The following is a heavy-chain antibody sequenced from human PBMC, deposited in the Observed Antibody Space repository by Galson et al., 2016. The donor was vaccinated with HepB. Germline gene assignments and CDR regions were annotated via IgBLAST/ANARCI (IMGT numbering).Heavy chain of an antibody. J-gene: IGHJ4*02. V-gene: IGHV3-30*03. CDR1: GFSFHNYG. CDR2: ISHDGTVV. D-gene: IGHD3-22*01. CDR3: ARVDEGYYYLIDN. Sequence: SLRLSCAASGFSFHNYGMHWVRQAPGKGLEWLAVISHDGTVVYYADALKGRFTISRDNAKNSLYLQMNSLRDEDTAVYYCARVDEGYYYLIDNWGQGTLVTVSS.